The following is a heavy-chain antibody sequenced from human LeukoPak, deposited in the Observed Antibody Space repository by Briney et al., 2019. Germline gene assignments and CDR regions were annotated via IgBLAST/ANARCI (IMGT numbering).Heavy chain of an antibody. CDR2: MSGSGGST. D-gene: IGHD6-6*01. J-gene: IGHJ3*02. CDR3: AKDRVEIVWSSSPGNAFDI. V-gene: IGHV3-23*01. CDR1: GFTFSSYA. Sequence: GGSLRLSCAASGFTFSSYAMSWVRQAPGKGLEWVSAMSGSGGSTYYADSVKGRFTVSRDNSKNTLYLQMTSLRDEDTAVYYCAKDRVEIVWSSSPGNAFDIWXXXTMVTVSS.